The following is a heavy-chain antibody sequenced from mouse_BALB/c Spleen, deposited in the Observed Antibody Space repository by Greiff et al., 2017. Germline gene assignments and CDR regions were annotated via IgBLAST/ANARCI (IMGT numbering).Heavy chain of an antibody. V-gene: IGHV3-2*02. J-gene: IGHJ4*01. CDR3: AREGDAMDY. CDR1: GYSITSDYA. Sequence: ESGPGLVKPSQSLSLTCTVTGYSITSDYAWNWIRQFPGNKLEWMGYISYSGSTSYNPSLKSRISITRDTSKNQFFLQLNSVTTEDTATYYCAREGDAMDYWGQGTSVTVSS. CDR2: ISYSGST.